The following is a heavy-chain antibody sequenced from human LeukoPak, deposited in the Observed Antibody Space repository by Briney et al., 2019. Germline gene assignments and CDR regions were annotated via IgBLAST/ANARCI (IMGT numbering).Heavy chain of an antibody. CDR2: MNPNSGNT. CDR1: GYTFTSYD. CDR3: AIYDSSGYYLSY. Sequence: ASVKVSCKASGYTFTSYDINWVRQATGQGPEWMGWMNPNSGNTGYAQKFQGRVTMTRNTSISTAYMELSSLRSEDTAVYYCAIYDSSGYYLSYWGQGTLVTVSS. J-gene: IGHJ4*02. D-gene: IGHD3-22*01. V-gene: IGHV1-8*01.